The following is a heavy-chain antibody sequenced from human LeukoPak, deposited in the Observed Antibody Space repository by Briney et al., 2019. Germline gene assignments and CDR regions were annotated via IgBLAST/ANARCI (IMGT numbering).Heavy chain of an antibody. CDR1: GFTFNSYA. V-gene: IGHV3-23*01. J-gene: IGHJ4*02. D-gene: IGHD1-26*01. Sequence: QPGGSLRLSCAASGFTFNSYAMSWVRQAPGKGLEWVSAISGSGVDTYYADSVKRRFTISRDNSRNTLYLQMNSLTVEDTAIYYCVNEVKVGETTVGFDSWGQGTLVTVSS. CDR2: ISGSGVDT. CDR3: VNEVKVGETTVGFDS.